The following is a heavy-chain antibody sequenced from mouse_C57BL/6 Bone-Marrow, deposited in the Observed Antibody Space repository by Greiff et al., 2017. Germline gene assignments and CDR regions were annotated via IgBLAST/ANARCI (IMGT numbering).Heavy chain of an antibody. J-gene: IGHJ2*01. V-gene: IGHV1-87*01. D-gene: IGHD2-2*01. CDR1: YTFFRRVH. CDR3: SEDSAVYYCLYGYDRGYFYY. Sequence: QVQLQQSGPELARPWASVKISCQAFYTFFRRVHVAIRDTNNWMQWVKQRPGQGLEWIGAIYPGNGDTSYNQKFKGKATLTADKSTSTAYMQLISLTSEDSAVYYCLYGYDRGYFYYWGQGTTLTVSS. CDR2: GQGLEWIG.